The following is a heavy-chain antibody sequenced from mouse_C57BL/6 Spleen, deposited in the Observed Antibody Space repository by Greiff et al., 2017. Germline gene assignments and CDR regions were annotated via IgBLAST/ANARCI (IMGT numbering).Heavy chain of an antibody. V-gene: IGHV1-53*01. D-gene: IGHD2-4*01. CDR3: AREKDYGGAMGD. CDR2: IYPGNGGT. Sequence: QVQLQQPGPELVKPGASVKMSCKASGYTFTSYCMHWVKQRPGQGLEWIGNIYPGNGGTNYNEKFKSKATLTVDKSSSTAYMQLSSLTSEDSAVYDWAREKDYGGAMGDRGQGTSVT. CDR1: GYTFTSYC. J-gene: IGHJ4*01.